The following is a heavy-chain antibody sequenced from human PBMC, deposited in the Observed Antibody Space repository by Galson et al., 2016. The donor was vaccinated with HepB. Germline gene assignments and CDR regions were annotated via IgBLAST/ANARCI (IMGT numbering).Heavy chain of an antibody. CDR3: ARDFLFAHDL. J-gene: IGHJ5*02. CDR2: ISPAGVTT. CDR1: GFIFSNYN. V-gene: IGHV3-48*01. Sequence: SLRLSCAASGFIFSNYNMNWVRQAPGKGLEWVSYISPAGVTTYYADSVKGRFTISRDNAKNSLYLQMHSLRAEDTAVYYCARDFLFAHDLWGPGTLVTVSS. D-gene: IGHD3-3*01.